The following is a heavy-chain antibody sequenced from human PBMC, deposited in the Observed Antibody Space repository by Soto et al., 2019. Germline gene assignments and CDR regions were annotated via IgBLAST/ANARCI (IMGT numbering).Heavy chain of an antibody. V-gene: IGHV1-69*12. Sequence: QVQLEQSGAEVKKPGSSVKLSCKASGGTFRNSAISWVRQAPGQGLEWMGGIMPIFRTPDYAQKFQGRVTITADESXXXDXXELSGLRSDDTAVYYCARDNDRPQLGGNYYYILDVWGHGTTVTVSS. CDR2: IMPIFRTP. J-gene: IGHJ6*02. CDR1: GGTFRNSA. D-gene: IGHD1-1*01. CDR3: ARDNDRPQLGGNYYYILDV.